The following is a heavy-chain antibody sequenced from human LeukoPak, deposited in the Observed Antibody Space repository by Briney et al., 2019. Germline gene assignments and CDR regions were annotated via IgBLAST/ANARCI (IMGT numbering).Heavy chain of an antibody. J-gene: IGHJ4*02. Sequence: GASLQISCKGSGYSFTSYWIGWVRRMPGKGLEWMGIIYPGDSDTRYSPSFQGQVTISADKSISTAYLQWSSLKASDTAMYYCARSPFEGYCSSTSCPYFDYWGQGTLVTVSS. D-gene: IGHD2-2*01. CDR2: IYPGDSDT. V-gene: IGHV5-51*01. CDR3: ARSPFEGYCSSTSCPYFDY. CDR1: GYSFTSYW.